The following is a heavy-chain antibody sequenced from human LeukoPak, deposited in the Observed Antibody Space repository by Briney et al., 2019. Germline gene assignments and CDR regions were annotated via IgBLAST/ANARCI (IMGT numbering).Heavy chain of an antibody. Sequence: SETLSLTCSVSGYSISSGYYWDWIRQPPGKGLEWIASIYHSGKSYYNPSLESRVTISVDTSKNQISLKLRSVTAADTAVYYCARISGSYTTFDPWGQGTLVTVSS. CDR3: ARISGSYTTFDP. CDR1: GYSISSGYY. CDR2: IYHSGKS. D-gene: IGHD1-26*01. J-gene: IGHJ5*02. V-gene: IGHV4-38-2*02.